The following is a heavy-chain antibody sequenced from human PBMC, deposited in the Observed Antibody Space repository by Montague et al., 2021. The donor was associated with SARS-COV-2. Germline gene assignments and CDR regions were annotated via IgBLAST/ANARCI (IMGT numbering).Heavy chain of an antibody. V-gene: IGHV4-39*02. CDR1: GGSISSNNYY. Sequence: SETRSLTCTVSGGSISSNNYYWDWIRQPPGKGLEWIGSIYDSGSTYYXXXLKSRVTISVDTSKNHFSLKLNSVTAADTAVYYCARRGRKLLPVATTIGGFDIWGQGTMVTGSS. D-gene: IGHD5-12*01. CDR3: ARRGRKLLPVATTIGGFDI. J-gene: IGHJ3*02. CDR2: IYDSGST.